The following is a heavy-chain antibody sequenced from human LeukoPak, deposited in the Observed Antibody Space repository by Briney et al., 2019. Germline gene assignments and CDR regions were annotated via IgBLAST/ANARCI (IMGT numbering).Heavy chain of an antibody. CDR1: GFTFSSYA. CDR2: MSFDGSQK. D-gene: IGHD3-9*01. V-gene: IGHV3-30*04. J-gene: IGHJ5*01. CDR3: AKDRYDILTGSPDS. Sequence: GGSLRLSCAASGFTFSSYAMHWVRQAPGKGLEWVAIMSFDGSQKYYADSVKGRFTISRENSKNTLYLQMNSLRAEDTAVYYCAKDRYDILTGSPDSWGQGTLVTVSS.